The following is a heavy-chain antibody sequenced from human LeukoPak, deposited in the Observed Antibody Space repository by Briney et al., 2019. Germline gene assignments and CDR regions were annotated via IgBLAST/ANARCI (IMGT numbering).Heavy chain of an antibody. V-gene: IGHV3-30*01. CDR1: GFTFSSYA. Sequence: PGGSLRLSCAASGFTFSSYAMHWVRQAPGKGLEWVAVISYDGSNKYYADSVKGRFTISRDNSKNTLYLQMNSQRAEDTAVYYCARTRDYYDSSGYLDYWGQGTLVTVSS. CDR3: ARTRDYYDSSGYLDY. D-gene: IGHD3-22*01. J-gene: IGHJ4*02. CDR2: ISYDGSNK.